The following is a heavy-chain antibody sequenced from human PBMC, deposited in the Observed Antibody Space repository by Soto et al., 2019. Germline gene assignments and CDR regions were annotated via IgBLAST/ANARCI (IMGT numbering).Heavy chain of an antibody. CDR1: GFTFDDYA. J-gene: IGHJ1*01. Sequence: PGGSLRLSCAASGFTFDDYAMHWFRQVPGKGLEWVSGINWNSGSIGYGDSVKGRFAITRDNAKNSLHLQMNSLSAEDTAFYYCVKDESINWYSGHFRHWGQGTLVTVS. D-gene: IGHD6-13*01. V-gene: IGHV3-9*01. CDR3: VKDESINWYSGHFRH. CDR2: INWNSGSI.